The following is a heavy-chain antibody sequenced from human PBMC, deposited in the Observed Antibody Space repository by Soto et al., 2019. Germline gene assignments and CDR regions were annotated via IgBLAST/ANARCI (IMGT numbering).Heavy chain of an antibody. CDR3: AKLYEYCSGGSCYSDDYYFDY. J-gene: IGHJ4*02. Sequence: EVQLLESGGGLVQPGGSPRLSCAASGFTFSSYAMSWVRQAPGKGLEWVSAISGSGGSTYYADSVKGRFTISRDNSKNTLYLQMNSLRAEDTAVYYCAKLYEYCSGGSCYSDDYYFDYWGQGTLVTVSS. D-gene: IGHD2-15*01. CDR1: GFTFSSYA. V-gene: IGHV3-23*01. CDR2: ISGSGGST.